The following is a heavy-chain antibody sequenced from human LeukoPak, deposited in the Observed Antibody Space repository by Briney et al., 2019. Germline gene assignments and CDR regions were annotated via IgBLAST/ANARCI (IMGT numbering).Heavy chain of an antibody. J-gene: IGHJ4*02. V-gene: IGHV3-30*18. CDR1: GFTFSSYG. Sequence: PGRSLRLSCAASGFTFSSYGMHWVRQAPGKGLEWVAVISYDGSNKYYADSVKGRFTISRDNSKNTLYLQMNSLRAEDTAVYYCAKDQLWFGEFPSYSFDYWGQGTLVTVSS. CDR2: ISYDGSNK. CDR3: AKDQLWFGEFPSYSFDY. D-gene: IGHD3-10*01.